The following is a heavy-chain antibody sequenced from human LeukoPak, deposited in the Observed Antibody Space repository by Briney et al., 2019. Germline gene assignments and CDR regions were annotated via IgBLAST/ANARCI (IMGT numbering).Heavy chain of an antibody. J-gene: IGHJ5*02. CDR3: ARDRIYSSSSNWFDP. Sequence: ASVKVSCKASGYTFTSYGISWVRQAPGQGLEWMGWISAYNGNTNYAQKLQGRVTMTTDTSTSTAYMELRSLRSDDTAVYYCARDRIYSSSSNWFDPWGQGTLVTVSS. V-gene: IGHV1-18*01. CDR1: GYTFTSYG. D-gene: IGHD6-13*01. CDR2: ISAYNGNT.